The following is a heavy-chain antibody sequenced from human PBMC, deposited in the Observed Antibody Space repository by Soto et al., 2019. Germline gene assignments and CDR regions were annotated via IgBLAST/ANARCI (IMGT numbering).Heavy chain of an antibody. CDR2: TYYRSRWYN. D-gene: IGHD2-2*01. CDR3: ARVNLGYCTSTSCLVYYYYGMDV. J-gene: IGHJ6*02. V-gene: IGHV6-1*01. Sequence: SQTLSLNCAISGDSVSGNSVAWSWIRQSPSRGLEWLGRTYYRSRWYNDYGVSVKSRITINPDTSKNQFSLQLNSVTPEDTAVYSCARVNLGYCTSTSCLVYYYYGMDVWGQGTTVIVSS. CDR1: GDSVSGNSVA.